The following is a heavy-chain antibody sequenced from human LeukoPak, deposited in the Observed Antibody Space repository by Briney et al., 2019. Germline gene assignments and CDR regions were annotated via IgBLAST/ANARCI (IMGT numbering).Heavy chain of an antibody. CDR3: AKRIGSSTTQIDY. D-gene: IGHD2-2*01. V-gene: IGHV3-23*01. CDR2: ISSSGGST. J-gene: IGHJ4*02. Sequence: GGFLRLSCAASGFTFSSYAMSWVRQAPGKGLEWISAISSSGGSTYYADSVKGRFTISRDNSKNALYLQMNSLRVEDTAIYYCAKRIGSSTTQIDYWGQGTLVTVSS. CDR1: GFTFSSYA.